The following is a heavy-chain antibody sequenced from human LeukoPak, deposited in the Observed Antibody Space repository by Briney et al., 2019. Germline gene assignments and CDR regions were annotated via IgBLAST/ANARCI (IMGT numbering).Heavy chain of an antibody. J-gene: IGHJ4*02. CDR1: GFTFSDYW. CDR2: VGRDGSEK. D-gene: IGHD1-26*01. Sequence: GGSLRLSCAASGFTFSDYWMTWVRQVPGKGLEWVANVGRDGSEKNYVDSEDGRFTISRDNGKKALDLEMNSLRVEDTALYYCAKVGTWELQRVFENWGQGTLVTVSS. CDR3: AKVGTWELQRVFEN. V-gene: IGHV3-7*01.